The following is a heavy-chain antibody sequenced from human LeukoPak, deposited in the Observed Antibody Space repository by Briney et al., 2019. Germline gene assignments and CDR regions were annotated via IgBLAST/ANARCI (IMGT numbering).Heavy chain of an antibody. J-gene: IGHJ3*02. CDR1: GFTFSSYS. V-gene: IGHV3-21*01. Sequence: GGSLRLSCAASGFTFSSYSMNWVRQTPGKGLEWVSSISSSSSYIYYADSVKGRFTISRDSAKNSLYLQMNSLRAEDTAVYYCARDRYDFWSGYYPHGAFDIWGQGTMVTVSS. D-gene: IGHD3-3*01. CDR3: ARDRYDFWSGYYPHGAFDI. CDR2: ISSSSSYI.